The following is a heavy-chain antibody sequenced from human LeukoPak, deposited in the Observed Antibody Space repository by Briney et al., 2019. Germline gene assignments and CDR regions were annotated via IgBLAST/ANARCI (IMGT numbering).Heavy chain of an antibody. CDR2: ISPGDSDT. CDR1: GYSFTRYW. Sequence: GESLKISCKSSGYSFTRYWIGWVRQIPGKGLEWMGIISPGDSDTRYSPSFQGQVTISADKSITTAYLQGSSLKASDTAMYYCARQEVAVAGDYYYYNMDIWGQGTPVTVSS. D-gene: IGHD6-19*01. CDR3: ARQEVAVAGDYYYYNMDI. V-gene: IGHV5-51*01. J-gene: IGHJ6*02.